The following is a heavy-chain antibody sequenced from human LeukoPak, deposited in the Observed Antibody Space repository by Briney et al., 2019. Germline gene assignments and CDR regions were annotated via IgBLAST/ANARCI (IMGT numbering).Heavy chain of an antibody. CDR3: ARARRYYYDSSGYYNWFDP. CDR1: GFTFSDCY. V-gene: IGHV3-11*01. D-gene: IGHD3-22*01. J-gene: IGHJ5*02. Sequence: GGSLRLSCAASGFTFSDCYMSWIRQAPGKGLEWVSYISSSGSTIYYADSVKGRFTISRDNAKNSLYLQMNSLRAEDTAVYYCARARRYYYDSSGYYNWFDPWGQGTLVTVSS. CDR2: ISSSGSTI.